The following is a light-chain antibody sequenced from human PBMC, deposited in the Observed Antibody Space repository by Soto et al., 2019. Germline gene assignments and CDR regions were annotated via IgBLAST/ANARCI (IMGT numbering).Light chain of an antibody. J-gene: IGLJ1*01. CDR1: SSDVGGYDY. V-gene: IGLV2-14*01. Sequence: QSALTQPASVSGSPGQSITIYCTGTSSDVGGYDYVSWYQQHPDKAPKLIIYDVSRRPSGVSIRFSGSKSGNTASLTISGLQAEDEAEYYCSSYSSNTPYVFGTGTKLTVL. CDR3: SSYSSNTPYV. CDR2: DVS.